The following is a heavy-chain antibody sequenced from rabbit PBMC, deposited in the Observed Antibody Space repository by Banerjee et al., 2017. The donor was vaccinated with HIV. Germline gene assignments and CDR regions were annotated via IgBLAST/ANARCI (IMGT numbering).Heavy chain of an antibody. Sequence: QEQLVEYGGDLVKPEGSLTLTCKASGFDFSRYWMCWVRQAPGKGLEWIACIGGGTDGSITYYANWAKGRFTISRTSSTTLYLQMTSLTAADTATYFCARNQIGSSHQFDLWGPGTLVTVS. J-gene: IGHJ4*01. D-gene: IGHD4-2*01. V-gene: IGHV1S45*01. CDR2: IGGGTDGSIT. CDR1: GFDFSRYW. CDR3: ARNQIGSSHQFDL.